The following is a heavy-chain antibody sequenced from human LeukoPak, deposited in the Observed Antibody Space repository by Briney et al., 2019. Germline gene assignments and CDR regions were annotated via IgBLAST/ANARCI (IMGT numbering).Heavy chain of an antibody. CDR1: GYTFTGYY. D-gene: IGHD2-2*01. CDR3: ARGSEYQLLFEDY. CDR2: INPNSGGT. J-gene: IGHJ4*02. Sequence: ASVKVSCKASGYTFTGYYMHWVRQAPGQGLEWMGWINPNSGGTNYAQKLQGRVTMTRDTSISTAYMELSRLRSDDTAVYYCARGSEYQLLFEDYWGQGTLVTVSS. V-gene: IGHV1-2*02.